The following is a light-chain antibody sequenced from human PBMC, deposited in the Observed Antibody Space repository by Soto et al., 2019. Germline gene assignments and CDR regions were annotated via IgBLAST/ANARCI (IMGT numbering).Light chain of an antibody. J-gene: IGKJ1*01. CDR2: TAS. CDR3: LQDYSYPWT. CDR1: QTISSW. Sequence: DIQMTQSPSTLSGSVGDRVTITCRASQTISSWLAWYQQKPGKAPKLLIYTASTLESGVPSRFSGSGSGTDFTLTISSLQPEDFATYYCLQDYSYPWTFGQGTKVDIK. V-gene: IGKV1-5*01.